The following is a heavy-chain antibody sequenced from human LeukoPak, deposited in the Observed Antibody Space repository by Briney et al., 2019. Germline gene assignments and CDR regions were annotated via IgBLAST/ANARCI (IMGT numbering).Heavy chain of an antibody. Sequence: GGSLRLSCAASGFSFSSYTMNWVRQAPGKGLEWVSSISGSSSYIYYADSVKGRFTISRDNAKNSLFLQMNSLRAEDTAVYYCARDRSAEYYFDYWGQGTLVTISA. CDR3: ARDRSAEYYFDY. CDR1: GFSFSSYT. J-gene: IGHJ4*02. V-gene: IGHV3-21*01. D-gene: IGHD3-3*01. CDR2: ISGSSSYI.